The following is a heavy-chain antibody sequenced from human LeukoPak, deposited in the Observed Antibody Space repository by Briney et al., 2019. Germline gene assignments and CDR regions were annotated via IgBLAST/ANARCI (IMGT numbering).Heavy chain of an antibody. Sequence: PGRSLRLSCAASGFTFSSYGMHWVRQAPGKGLEWVAVISYDGSNKYYADSVKGRFTISRDNSKNTLYLQMNSLRAEDTAVYYCAKSPYCSSTSCSKGDYYMDVWGKGTTVTVSS. CDR2: ISYDGSNK. CDR1: GFTFSSYG. D-gene: IGHD2-2*01. J-gene: IGHJ6*03. V-gene: IGHV3-30*18. CDR3: AKSPYCSSTSCSKGDYYMDV.